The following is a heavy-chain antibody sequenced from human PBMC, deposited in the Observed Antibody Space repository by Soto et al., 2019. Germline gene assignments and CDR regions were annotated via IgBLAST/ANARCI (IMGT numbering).Heavy chain of an antibody. CDR1: GFNVMSYW. J-gene: IGHJ4*02. D-gene: IGHD1-26*01. V-gene: IGHV3-7*03. Sequence: GGSLRLSCAVSGFNVMSYWMSWVRQAPGKGLEWVASIKDDGSEIYYLQSVRGRFTISRDNAKNSLYLQMNSLRAEDTAVYYCASDRFRGTYYLRGVTYFFEEWGQGAPVTVSS. CDR2: IKDDGSEI. CDR3: ASDRFRGTYYLRGVTYFFEE.